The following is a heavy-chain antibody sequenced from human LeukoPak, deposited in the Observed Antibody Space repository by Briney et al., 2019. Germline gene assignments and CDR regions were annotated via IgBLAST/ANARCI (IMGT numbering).Heavy chain of an antibody. V-gene: IGHV4-34*01. D-gene: IGHD3-16*01. CDR1: GGSFSGYY. CDR3: ANYES. J-gene: IGHJ5*02. Sequence: SETLSLTCAVYGGSFSGYYWSWIRQPPGKGLEWIGEINHSGSTNYNSSLKSRLTISVDTSKNQFSLKLSSVTAADTAMNYCANYESWGQGTLVTVSS. CDR2: INHSGST.